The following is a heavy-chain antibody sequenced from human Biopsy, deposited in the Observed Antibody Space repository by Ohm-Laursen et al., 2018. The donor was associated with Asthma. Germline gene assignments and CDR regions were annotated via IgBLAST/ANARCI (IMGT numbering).Heavy chain of an antibody. CDR3: ARKAGSCISRTCYSLDF. CDR2: INSVFGTT. CDR1: GGTFNTYV. J-gene: IGHJ4*02. V-gene: IGHV1-69*01. Sequence: GSSVKVSCNSLGGTFNTYVIGWVRQAPGQGLEWMGGINSVFGTTTYPQKFQDRVTITADGSTSTVYMELGSLRSEDTAVYYCARKAGSCISRTCYSLDFWGQGTLVTVSS. D-gene: IGHD2-2*01.